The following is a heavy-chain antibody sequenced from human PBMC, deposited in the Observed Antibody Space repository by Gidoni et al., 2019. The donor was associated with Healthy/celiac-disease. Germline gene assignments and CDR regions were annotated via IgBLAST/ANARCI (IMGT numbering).Heavy chain of an antibody. Sequence: QLQLQESGPGLVKPSETLSLTCTVSGGSITSSSYYWGWIRQPPGKGLELIGSIYYSGSTYYNPSLKSRVTISVDTSKNQFSLKLSSVTAADTAVYYCARDGAYYYYDSSGYYSYFDYWGQGTLVTVSS. D-gene: IGHD3-22*01. V-gene: IGHV4-39*07. CDR3: ARDGAYYYYDSSGYYSYFDY. J-gene: IGHJ4*02. CDR1: GGSITSSSYY. CDR2: IYYSGST.